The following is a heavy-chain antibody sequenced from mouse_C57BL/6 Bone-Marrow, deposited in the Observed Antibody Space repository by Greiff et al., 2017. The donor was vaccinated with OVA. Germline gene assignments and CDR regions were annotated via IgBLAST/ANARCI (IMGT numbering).Heavy chain of an antibody. V-gene: IGHV1-50*01. CDR3: AREVD. Sequence: QVQLQQPGAELVKPGASVKLSCKASGYTFTSYWMQWVKQRPGQGLEWIGEIDPSDSYTNYNQKFKGKAKLTVDTSSSTAYMQLSSLTSEDSAVYYGAREVDWGQGTTLTVSS. J-gene: IGHJ2*01. CDR2: IDPSDSYT. CDR1: GYTFTSYW.